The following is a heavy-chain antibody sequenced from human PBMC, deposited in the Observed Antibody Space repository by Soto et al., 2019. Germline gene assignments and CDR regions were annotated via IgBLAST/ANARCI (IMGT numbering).Heavy chain of an antibody. CDR3: GYDFWSGYYSVGQTSGMDV. J-gene: IGHJ6*02. CDR2: IRDKVNKYAT. Sequence: EVQLVESGGGLVQPGGSLKLSCAASGFTFSGSAIHWVRQASGKGLAWVGRIRDKVNKYATPYAASVTGRFTISRDDSKNMAYLQMHSLKTDDTAVYYCGYDFWSGYYSVGQTSGMDVWGQGTTVTVSS. D-gene: IGHD3-3*01. V-gene: IGHV3-73*02. CDR1: GFTFSGSA.